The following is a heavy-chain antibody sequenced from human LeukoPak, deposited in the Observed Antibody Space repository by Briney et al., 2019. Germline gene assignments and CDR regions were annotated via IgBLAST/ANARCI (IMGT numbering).Heavy chain of an antibody. CDR1: GGSISSYY. V-gene: IGHV4-59*01. Sequence: SETLSLTCTVSGGSISSYYWSWIRQPPGKGLEWIGYIYYSGSTNYSPSLKSRVTISVDTSKNQFSLKLSSVTAADTAVYYCARSVGYCSGSSCYAGIFDYWGQGTLVTVSS. CDR2: IYYSGST. J-gene: IGHJ4*02. CDR3: ARSVGYCSGSSCYAGIFDY. D-gene: IGHD2-15*01.